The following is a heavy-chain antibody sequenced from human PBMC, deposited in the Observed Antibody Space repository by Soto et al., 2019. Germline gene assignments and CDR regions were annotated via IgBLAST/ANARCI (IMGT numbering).Heavy chain of an antibody. J-gene: IGHJ4*02. CDR2: MGDNGVST. CDR1: GFTFNNYA. Sequence: EVQVLESGGGLVQPGGSLRLSCTASGFTFNNYAMNWVCQAPGKGLEWVSTMGDNGVSTYYADSVKGRFSISRDNSKNTLYLQMNSLRADDTAVYYCGAYSSTWYDYWGQGTLVTVSS. V-gene: IGHV3-23*01. D-gene: IGHD6-13*01. CDR3: GAYSSTWYDY.